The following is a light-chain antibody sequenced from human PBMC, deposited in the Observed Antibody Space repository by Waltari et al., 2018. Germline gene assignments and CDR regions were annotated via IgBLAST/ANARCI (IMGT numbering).Light chain of an antibody. CDR2: DST. Sequence: QSALTQPASVSGSPGQSITISCTGTSGDVGGYDLVSWYQQPPGKAPKLMIYDSTNRPSGVSDRFSASTSGNTASLTISDLRPEDEAEYYCSSFTSSSTGIFGSGTTVTVL. CDR3: SSFTSSSTGI. J-gene: IGLJ1*01. V-gene: IGLV2-14*03. CDR1: SGDVGGYDL.